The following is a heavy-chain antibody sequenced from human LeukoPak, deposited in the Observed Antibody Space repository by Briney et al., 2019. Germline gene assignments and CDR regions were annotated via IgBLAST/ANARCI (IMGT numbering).Heavy chain of an antibody. Sequence: GGSLRLSCAGSGFTFSDYYMSWVRQTPGKGLEWVANIKQDGSEKYYVDSVKGRFTISRDNAKNSLYLQMNSLRVEDTAVYYCARGMGGYGGYDYWGQGTLVTVSS. V-gene: IGHV3-7*01. CDR1: GFTFSDYY. CDR2: IKQDGSEK. CDR3: ARGMGGYGGYDY. D-gene: IGHD5-12*01. J-gene: IGHJ4*02.